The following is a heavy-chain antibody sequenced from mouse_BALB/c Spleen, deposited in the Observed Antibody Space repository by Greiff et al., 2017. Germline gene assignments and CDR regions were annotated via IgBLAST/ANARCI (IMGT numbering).Heavy chain of an antibody. Sequence: EVQLQQSGPGLVKPSQSLSLTCTVTGYSITSDYAWNWIRQFPGNKLEWMGYISYSGSTSCNPSLKSRISITRDTSKNQFFLQLNSVTTEDTATYYCARDGGLYAMDYWGQGTSVTVSS. D-gene: IGHD1-2*01. J-gene: IGHJ4*01. CDR2: ISYSGST. V-gene: IGHV3-2*02. CDR1: GYSITSDYA. CDR3: ARDGGLYAMDY.